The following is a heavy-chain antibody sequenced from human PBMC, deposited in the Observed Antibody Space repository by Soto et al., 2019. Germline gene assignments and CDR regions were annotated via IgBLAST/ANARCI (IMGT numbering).Heavy chain of an antibody. D-gene: IGHD3-22*01. Sequence: SETLSLTCAVSGGSISSGGYSWSWIRQPPGKGLEWIGYIYHSGSTYYNPSLKSRVTISVGRSKNQFSLKLSSVTAADTAVYYCARGGVYYDSSGYYYPFDYWGQGTLVTVSS. J-gene: IGHJ4*02. CDR1: GGSISSGGYS. CDR2: IYHSGST. CDR3: ARGGVYYDSSGYYYPFDY. V-gene: IGHV4-30-2*01.